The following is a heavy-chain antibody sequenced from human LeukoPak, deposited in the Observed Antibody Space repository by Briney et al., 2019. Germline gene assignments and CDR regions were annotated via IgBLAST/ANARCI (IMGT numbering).Heavy chain of an antibody. V-gene: IGHV4-4*09. CDR3: ARSGYYGYYYMDV. Sequence: SETLSLTCTVSGGSISSYYWSWIRQPPGKGLEWIGYIYTSGSTNYNPSLKSRVTISVDTSKNQFSLKLSSVTAADTAVYYCARSGYYGYYYMDVWGKGTTVTVSS. CDR1: GGSISSYY. D-gene: IGHD3-3*01. CDR2: IYTSGST. J-gene: IGHJ6*03.